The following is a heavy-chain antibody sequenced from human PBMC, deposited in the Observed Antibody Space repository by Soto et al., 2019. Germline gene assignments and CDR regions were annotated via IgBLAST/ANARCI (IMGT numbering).Heavy chain of an antibody. Sequence: GGSLRLSCAASGFTFSSYGMHWVRQAPGKGLEWVAVIWYDGSNKYYADSVKGRFTISRDNSKNTLYLQMNSLRAEDTAVYYCARDRGGQGYCSGGSCSPFDPWGQGTLVTVSS. CDR2: IWYDGSNK. CDR1: GFTFSSYG. D-gene: IGHD2-15*01. CDR3: ARDRGGQGYCSGGSCSPFDP. V-gene: IGHV3-33*01. J-gene: IGHJ5*02.